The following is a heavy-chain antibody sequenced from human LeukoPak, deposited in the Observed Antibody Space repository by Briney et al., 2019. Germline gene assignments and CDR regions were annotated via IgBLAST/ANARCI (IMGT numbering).Heavy chain of an antibody. J-gene: IGHJ4*02. D-gene: IGHD7-27*01. CDR1: GFTFSNSW. Sequence: PGGSLRLSRAASGFTFSNSWMFWVRQAPGKGLMYVSEINNDGNRIRYVDSVKGRFTISRDGAKNTLFLQMNSLRDDDTAMYYCARGGLPGGFDYWGQGILVTVSS. CDR2: INNDGNRI. V-gene: IGHV3-74*01. CDR3: ARGGLPGGFDY.